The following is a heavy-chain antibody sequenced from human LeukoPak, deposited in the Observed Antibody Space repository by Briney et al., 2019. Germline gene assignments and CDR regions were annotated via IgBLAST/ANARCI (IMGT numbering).Heavy chain of an antibody. CDR1: GGTFSSYA. CDR2: IIPIFGTA. Sequence: ASVKVSCKASGGTFSSYAISWVRQAPGQGLEWMGGIIPIFGTANYAQKFQGRVTITADKSTSTAYMELSSLRSEDTAVYYCARATRGYSSSSDRTFYYYMDVWGKGTTVTVSS. J-gene: IGHJ6*03. V-gene: IGHV1-69*06. CDR3: ARATRGYSSSSDRTFYYYMDV. D-gene: IGHD6-6*01.